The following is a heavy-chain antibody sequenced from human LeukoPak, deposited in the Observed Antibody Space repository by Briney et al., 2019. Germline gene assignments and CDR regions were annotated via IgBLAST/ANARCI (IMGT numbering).Heavy chain of an antibody. D-gene: IGHD4-17*01. Sequence: GGSLRLSCAASGFTASSNYMSWVRQAPGKGLEWVSVIYSGGSTFYAESVKGRFTISRDNSKNTLYLQMNSLRAEDTAVHYCARGERFRNVYGDYVFLDYWGQGTLVTVSS. CDR2: IYSGGST. CDR1: GFTASSNY. CDR3: ARGERFRNVYGDYVFLDY. V-gene: IGHV3-53*01. J-gene: IGHJ4*02.